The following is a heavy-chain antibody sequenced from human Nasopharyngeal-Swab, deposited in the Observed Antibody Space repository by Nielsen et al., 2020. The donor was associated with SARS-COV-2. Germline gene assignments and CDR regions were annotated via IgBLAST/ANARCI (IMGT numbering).Heavy chain of an antibody. CDR2: ISSSSSTI. Sequence: WIRQPPGKGLEWVSYISSSSSTIYYADSVKGRFTISRDNAKNSLYLQMNSLRAEDTAVYYCARAVDIVVVVAASDYWGQGTLGTVSS. D-gene: IGHD2-15*01. J-gene: IGHJ4*02. CDR3: ARAVDIVVVVAASDY. V-gene: IGHV3-48*04.